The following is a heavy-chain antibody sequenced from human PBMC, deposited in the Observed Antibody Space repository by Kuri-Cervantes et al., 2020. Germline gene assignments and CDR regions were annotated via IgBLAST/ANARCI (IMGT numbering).Heavy chain of an antibody. V-gene: IGHV3-9*01. D-gene: IGHD2-15*01. CDR1: GFAFDDYA. Sequence: SLKISCAASGFAFDDYAMHWVRQAPGKGLEWVSGISWNSGSIGYADSVKGRFTISRDNSKNTLYLQMNSLRAEDTAVYYCAKGVGYCSGGSCWNWFDPWGQGTLVTVSS. J-gene: IGHJ5*02. CDR2: ISWNSGSI. CDR3: AKGVGYCSGGSCWNWFDP.